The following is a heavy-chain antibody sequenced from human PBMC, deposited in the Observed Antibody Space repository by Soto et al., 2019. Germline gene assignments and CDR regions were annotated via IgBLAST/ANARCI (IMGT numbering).Heavy chain of an antibody. J-gene: IGHJ6*02. CDR1: GFTFSSYA. D-gene: IGHD6-13*01. CDR3: AKVAGIAAAGKVYYYYGMDV. CDR2: ISGSGGST. V-gene: IGHV3-23*01. Sequence: GGSLRLSCAASGFTFSSYAMSWVRQAPGKGLEWVSAISGSGGSTYYADSVKGRFTISRDNSKNTLYLQMNSLRAEDTAVYYCAKVAGIAAAGKVYYYYGMDVWGQGTTVTVSS.